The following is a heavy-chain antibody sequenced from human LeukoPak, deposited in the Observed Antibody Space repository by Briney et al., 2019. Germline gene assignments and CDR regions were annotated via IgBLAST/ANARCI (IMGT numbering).Heavy chain of an antibody. CDR1: GDRFTPHW. J-gene: IGHJ4*02. V-gene: IGHV5-51*01. D-gene: IGHD6-19*01. CDR2: IYPGNSDT. CDR3: ARRKAVARISYFDS. Sequence: GESLKISCEGSGDRFTPHWITWVRQKPGKGLEWMGIIYPGNSDTKYSPSFQGQITISADKSINTAYLQWSSLEASDIAMYYCARRKAVARISYFDSWGQGTLVTVSS.